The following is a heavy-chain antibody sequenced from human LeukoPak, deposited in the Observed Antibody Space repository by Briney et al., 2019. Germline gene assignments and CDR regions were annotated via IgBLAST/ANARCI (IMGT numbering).Heavy chain of an antibody. CDR1: GFTFSSYG. V-gene: IGHV3-30*18. D-gene: IGHD3-9*01. CDR2: ISYDGSNK. J-gene: IGHJ4*02. Sequence: PGGSLRLSCAASGFTFSSYGMHWVRQAPGKGLEWVAVISYDGSNKYYADSVKGRFTISRDNSKNTLYLQMNSLRAEDTAVYYCAKVSPHYDILTHSASYLDYWGQGTLVTVSS. CDR3: AKVSPHYDILTHSASYLDY.